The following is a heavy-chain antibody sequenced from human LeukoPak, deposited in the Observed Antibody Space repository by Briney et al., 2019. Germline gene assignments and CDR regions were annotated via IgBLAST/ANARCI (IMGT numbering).Heavy chain of an antibody. CDR2: ISYDGSNK. CDR1: GFTFSSYG. Sequence: GGSLRLSCAASGFTFSSYGMHWVRQAPGKGLEWVSLISYDGSNKYYADSVKGRFTISRDNAKNSLYLQMNSLRAEDTAVYYCARPGYCSSTSCYWDYWGQGTLVTVSS. D-gene: IGHD2-2*01. J-gene: IGHJ4*02. CDR3: ARPGYCSSTSCYWDY. V-gene: IGHV3-30*03.